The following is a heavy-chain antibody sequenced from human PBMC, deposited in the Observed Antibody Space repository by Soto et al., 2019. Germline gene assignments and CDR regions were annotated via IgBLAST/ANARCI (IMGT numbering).Heavy chain of an antibody. CDR2: INAGNGNT. D-gene: IGHD3-22*01. CDR1: GYTFTSYA. V-gene: IGHV1-3*01. J-gene: IGHJ1*01. CDR3: AREDRSSGYAGTFRH. Sequence: ASVKVSCKASGYTFTSYAMHWVRQAPGQRLEWMGWINAGNGNTKYSQKFQGRVTMTRDTSTSTVYMELSSLTSEDTAVYYCAREDRSSGYAGTFRHSGQGTLVTVSS.